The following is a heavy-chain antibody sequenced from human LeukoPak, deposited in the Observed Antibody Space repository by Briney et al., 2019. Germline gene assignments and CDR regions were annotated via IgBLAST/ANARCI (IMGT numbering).Heavy chain of an antibody. J-gene: IGHJ4*02. V-gene: IGHV4-34*01. D-gene: IGHD2-15*01. Sequence: GSTNYNPSLKSRVTISVDTSKNQFSLKLSSVTAADTAVYYCARRYCSGGSCYSQGYFDYWGQGTLVTVSS. CDR2: GST. CDR3: ARRYCSGGSCYSQGYFDY.